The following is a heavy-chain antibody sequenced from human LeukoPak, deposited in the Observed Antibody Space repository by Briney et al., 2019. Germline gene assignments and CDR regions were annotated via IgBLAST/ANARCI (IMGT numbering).Heavy chain of an antibody. D-gene: IGHD6-13*01. Sequence: SETLSLTCTVSGGSISSSSYYWVWIRQPPGKGLEWIESIYYSGSTYYNPSLKSRVTISVDTSKNQFSLKLSSVTAADTAVYYCARKDGYSSSWYTTYFDYWGQGTLVTVSS. CDR1: GGSISSSSYY. V-gene: IGHV4-39*01. CDR2: IYYSGST. CDR3: ARKDGYSSSWYTTYFDY. J-gene: IGHJ4*02.